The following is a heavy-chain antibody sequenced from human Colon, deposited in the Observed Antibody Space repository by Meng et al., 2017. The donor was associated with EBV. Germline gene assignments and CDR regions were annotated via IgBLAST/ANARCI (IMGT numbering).Heavy chain of an antibody. Sequence: QGRLQGSGPGLVEPSGTLSLTRAVSGAPISGNNWWSWVRQPPGKGLEWIGEIYHGGNTNYNPSLKSRVTISVDRSNDQFSLSLSSVTAADTAVYYCARGNAYNAPSFDYWGQGTLVTVSS. CDR1: GAPISGNNW. CDR3: ARGNAYNAPSFDY. V-gene: IGHV4-4*02. D-gene: IGHD5-24*01. CDR2: IYHGGNT. J-gene: IGHJ4*02.